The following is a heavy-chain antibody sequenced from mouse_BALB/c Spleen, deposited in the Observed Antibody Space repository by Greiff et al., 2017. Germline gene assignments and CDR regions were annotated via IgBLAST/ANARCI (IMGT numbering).Heavy chain of an antibody. CDR3: ARYGNYAMDY. Sequence: QVQLQQPGAELVKPGASVKLSCKASGYTFTSYWTHWVKQRHGQGLEWIGEINPSYGRTNDNEKFKSKATLTVDKSSSTAYMQLSSLTSEDSAVFYCARYGNYAMDYWGQGTSVAVPS. J-gene: IGHJ4*01. V-gene: IGHV1S81*02. CDR1: GYTFTSYW. CDR2: INPSYGRT. D-gene: IGHD2-1*01.